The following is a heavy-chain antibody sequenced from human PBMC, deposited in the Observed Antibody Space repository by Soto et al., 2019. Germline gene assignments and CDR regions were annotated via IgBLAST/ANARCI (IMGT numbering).Heavy chain of an antibody. CDR2: IIPFYGTT. CDR3: VRSPVVRGDVRGMGV. D-gene: IGHD3-10*01. CDR1: GGTFIDYA. J-gene: IGHJ6*02. V-gene: IGHV1-69*06. Sequence: QVQLVQSGAEVKKPGSSVKVSCRASGGTFIDYAISWVRQAPGQGLEWMGGIIPFYGTTNYAQSFQGEVTNTADTDMSEVYIELSNLKSDETAVYYCVRSPVVRGDVRGMGVWGQRTAITVS.